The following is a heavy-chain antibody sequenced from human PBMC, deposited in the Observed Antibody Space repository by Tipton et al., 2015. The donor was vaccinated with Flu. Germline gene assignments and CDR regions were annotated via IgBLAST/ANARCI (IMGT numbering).Heavy chain of an antibody. CDR3: ARGLYCSGSSCSFNYYYGMDV. CDR2: MNPNSGNT. V-gene: IGHV1-8*01. Sequence: QLVQSGAEVMKPGASVKVSCKASGYPFTSYDINWVRQATGQGLEWMGRMNPNSGNTRLAQRFQGRVTMTRSTSISTAYLEVNSLRSDDTAVYFCARGLYCSGSSCSFNYYYGMDVWGQGTTVIVS. J-gene: IGHJ6*02. D-gene: IGHD5-12*01. CDR1: GYPFTSYD.